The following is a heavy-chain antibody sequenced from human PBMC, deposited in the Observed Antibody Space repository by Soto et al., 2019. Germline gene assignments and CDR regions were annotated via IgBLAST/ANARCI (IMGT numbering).Heavy chain of an antibody. D-gene: IGHD3-16*01. Sequence: VELSWKDRRGRKGRKARSWVQQAKGKGLEFMGGIIPFFKAANYAQKFQGRVTITADDSTSTAYMDLYSLRSEDTAVYYCARDVPLNYYDGTFSYYAMDVWGQGTTVTGSS. V-gene: IGHV1-69*13. CDR3: ARDVPLNYYDGTFSYYAMDV. CDR1: RGRKGRKA. CDR2: IIPFFKAA. J-gene: IGHJ6*02.